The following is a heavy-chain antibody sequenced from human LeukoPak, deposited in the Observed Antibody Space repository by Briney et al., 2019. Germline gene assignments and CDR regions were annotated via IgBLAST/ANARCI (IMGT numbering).Heavy chain of an antibody. CDR1: GGTFSSYA. V-gene: IGHV1-69*13. CDR3: ARTRCSGGSCYLGEYYFDY. J-gene: IGHJ4*02. Sequence: SVKVSCKASGGTFSSYAISWVRQAPGQGLEWMGGIIPIFGTANYAQKFQGRVTITADESTSTAYMELSSLRSEDTAVYYCARTRCSGGSCYLGEYYFDYWGQGTLVTVSS. D-gene: IGHD2-15*01. CDR2: IIPIFGTA.